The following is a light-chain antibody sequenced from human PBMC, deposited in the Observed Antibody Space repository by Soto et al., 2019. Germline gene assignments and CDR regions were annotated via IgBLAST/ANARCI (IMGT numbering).Light chain of an antibody. Sequence: QSALTQPASVSGSPGESITISCTGTSSDVGGYNSVSWYQHHPGKAPKVILYDVGDRPSGVSYRFSGSKSGNTVSLTNSGLQAADEADYFCSSFTSSMTNVFGSGNKLTVL. V-gene: IGLV2-14*03. CDR1: SSDVGGYNS. CDR3: SSFTSSMTNV. CDR2: DVG. J-gene: IGLJ6*01.